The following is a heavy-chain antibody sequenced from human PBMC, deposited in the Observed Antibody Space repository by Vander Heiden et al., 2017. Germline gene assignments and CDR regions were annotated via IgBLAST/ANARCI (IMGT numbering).Heavy chain of an antibody. V-gene: IGHV3-53*01. Sequence: EGQLVESGGGLVQPGGSLRLSCAASGYIVSGKYMTWVRQAPEKGLEWVSLIQSEDTPHYADSVKGRFTSARDSSKNTLYIQMNNLRAEDTARYDGTGGHYSLWGQGIMVTVYS. CDR2: IQSEDTP. CDR1: GYIVSGKY. J-gene: IGHJ4*02. D-gene: IGHD2-15*01. CDR3: TGGHYSL.